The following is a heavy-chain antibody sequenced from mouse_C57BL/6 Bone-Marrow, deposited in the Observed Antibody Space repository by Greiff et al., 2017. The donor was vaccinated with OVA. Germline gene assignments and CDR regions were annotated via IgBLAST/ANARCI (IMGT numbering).Heavy chain of an antibody. CDR1: GFTFSSYA. J-gene: IGHJ4*01. D-gene: IGHD1-1*01. CDR3: ARGGTYGSSYGYAMDY. V-gene: IGHV5-4*01. CDR2: ISDGGSYT. Sequence: EVQGVESGGGLVKPGGSLKLSCAASGFTFSSYAMSWVRQTPEKRLEWVATISDGGSYTYYPDNVKGRFTISRDNAKNNLYLQMSHLKSEDTAMYYCARGGTYGSSYGYAMDYWGQGTSVTVSS.